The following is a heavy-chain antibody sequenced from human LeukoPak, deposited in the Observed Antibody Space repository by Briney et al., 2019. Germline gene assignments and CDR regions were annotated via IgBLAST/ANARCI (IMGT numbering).Heavy chain of an antibody. CDR3: PRDFHSAGLLAFDL. V-gene: IGHV3-30-3*01. Sequence: PGGSLRLSCGASGFTFISYAMHGVREAPGKGLEGVAVISYDGSNKYYADSVKGRFNISRDNYKNTLYLQMNRLRDQETAVYYCPRDFHSAGLLAFDLWRQGPMVRVPS. CDR2: ISYDGSNK. J-gene: IGHJ3*01. D-gene: IGHD6-13*01. CDR1: GFTFISYA.